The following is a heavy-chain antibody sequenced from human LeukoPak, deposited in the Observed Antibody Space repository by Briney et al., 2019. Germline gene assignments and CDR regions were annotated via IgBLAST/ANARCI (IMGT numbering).Heavy chain of an antibody. V-gene: IGHV3-21*01. CDR3: ATEVIVVVPAANKRPVGMDV. J-gene: IGHJ6*02. CDR2: ISSSSSYI. CDR1: GFTFSSYS. Sequence: GGSLRLSCAASGFTFSSYSMNWVRQAPGKGLEWVSSISSSSSYIYYADSVKGRFTISRDNAKNSLYLQMNSLRAEDTAVYYCATEVIVVVPAANKRPVGMDVWGQGTTVTVSS. D-gene: IGHD2-2*01.